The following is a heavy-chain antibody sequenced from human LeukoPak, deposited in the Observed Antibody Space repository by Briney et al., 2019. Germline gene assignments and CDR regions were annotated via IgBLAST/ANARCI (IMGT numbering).Heavy chain of an antibody. Sequence: SETLSLTCTVSGGSISSYYWSWIRQPQGKGLEWIGYIYYSGSTNYNPSLKSRVTISVDTSKNQFSLKLSSVTAADTAVYYCARDPFHYYGSGGWFDPWGQGTLVTVSS. D-gene: IGHD3-10*01. CDR3: ARDPFHYYGSGGWFDP. V-gene: IGHV4-59*01. J-gene: IGHJ5*02. CDR1: GGSISSYY. CDR2: IYYSGST.